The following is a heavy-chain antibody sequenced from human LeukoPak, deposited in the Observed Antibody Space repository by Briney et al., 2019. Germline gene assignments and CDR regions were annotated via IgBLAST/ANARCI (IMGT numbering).Heavy chain of an antibody. D-gene: IGHD6-13*01. Sequence: GGSLRLSCAASGFTLFSYEMYWVRQAPGKGLQWVSYISSSGSTIYYADSVKGRFTISRDNAKNSLYLQMNSLRAEDTAVYYCARALPSSWYFFDYWGQGTLVTVSS. J-gene: IGHJ4*02. CDR2: ISSSGSTI. CDR1: GFTLFSYE. CDR3: ARALPSSWYFFDY. V-gene: IGHV3-48*03.